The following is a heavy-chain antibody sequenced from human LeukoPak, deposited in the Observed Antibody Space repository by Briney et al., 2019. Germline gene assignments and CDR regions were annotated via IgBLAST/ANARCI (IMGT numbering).Heavy chain of an antibody. V-gene: IGHV4-38-2*02. CDR1: GYSISSGYY. D-gene: IGHD3-22*01. Sequence: PSETLSLTCTVSGYSISSGYYWGWIRQPPGKGLEWIGSFYHSGSTYYNPSLKSRVTISVDTSKNQFSLKLSSVTAADTAVYYCARDAHDYYDSSGYDYWGQGTLVTVSS. CDR2: FYHSGST. CDR3: ARDAHDYYDSSGYDY. J-gene: IGHJ4*02.